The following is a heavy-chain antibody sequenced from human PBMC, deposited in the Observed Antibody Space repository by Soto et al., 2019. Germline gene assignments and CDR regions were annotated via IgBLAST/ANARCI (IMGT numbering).Heavy chain of an antibody. D-gene: IGHD2-8*01. CDR1: CGSISSGGYY. Sequence: PSETLSLTCTVSCGSISSGGYYWSWIRQHPGKGLEWIGYIYYSGSTYYNPSLKSRVTISVDTSKNQFSLKLSSVTAADTAVYYCARGYCTNGVCSQRAFDIWGQGTMVTVSS. V-gene: IGHV4-31*03. CDR3: ARGYCTNGVCSQRAFDI. CDR2: IYYSGST. J-gene: IGHJ3*02.